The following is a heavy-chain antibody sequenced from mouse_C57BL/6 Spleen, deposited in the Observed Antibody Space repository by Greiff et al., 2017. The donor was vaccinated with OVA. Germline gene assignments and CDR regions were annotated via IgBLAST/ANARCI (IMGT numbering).Heavy chain of an antibody. J-gene: IGHJ1*03. CDR2: ISSGGSYT. V-gene: IGHV5-6*01. D-gene: IGHD2-1*01. CDR1: GFTFSSYG. CDR3: ARGVTPYWYFDV. Sequence: EVQLQQSGGDLVKPGGSLKLSCAASGFTFSSYGMSWVRQTPDKRLEWVATISSGGSYTYYPDSVKGRFTISRDNAKNTLYLQMSSLKSEDTAMYYCARGVTPYWYFDVWGTGTTVTVSS.